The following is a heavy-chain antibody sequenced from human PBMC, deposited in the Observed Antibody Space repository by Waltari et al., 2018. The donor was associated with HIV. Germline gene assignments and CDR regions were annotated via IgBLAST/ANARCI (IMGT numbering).Heavy chain of an antibody. D-gene: IGHD6-13*01. J-gene: IGHJ6*02. CDR1: GFAFSNYG. CDR3: VKEHQYSHSWYSYYGMDV. CDR2: ISGSGGST. V-gene: IGHV3-23*01. Sequence: EVQVLESGGALVQPGGSLRLSCAASGFAFSNYGMRGFRQAPGKGLEWVSTISGSGGSTYYADSVKGRFTVSRDNSKNTLYLQMNSLRAEDTAVYFCVKEHQYSHSWYSYYGMDVWGQGTTVTVSS.